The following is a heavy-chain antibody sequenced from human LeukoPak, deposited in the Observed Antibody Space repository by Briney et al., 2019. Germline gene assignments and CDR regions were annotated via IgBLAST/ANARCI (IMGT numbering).Heavy chain of an antibody. CDR1: GFTFSDYY. Sequence: PGGSLRLSCAASGFTFSDYYMSWIRQAPGKGREWVSYISSSGSNIYYADPVKGRFTISRDNANNSLYLQMNSLRAEDTAVYYCARDLTAMVGIDYWGQGTLVTVSS. CDR3: ARDLTAMVGIDY. V-gene: IGHV3-11*01. CDR2: ISSSGSNI. J-gene: IGHJ4*02. D-gene: IGHD5-18*01.